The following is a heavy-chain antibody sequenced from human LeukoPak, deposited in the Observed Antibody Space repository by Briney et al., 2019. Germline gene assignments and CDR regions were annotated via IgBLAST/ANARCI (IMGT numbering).Heavy chain of an antibody. J-gene: IGHJ4*02. CDR1: GYTFTSYG. CDR3: VRDDVAAVAPRKIDY. D-gene: IGHD6-19*01. V-gene: IGHV1-18*01. Sequence: ASVKVSCKASGYTFTSYGISWVRQAPGQGLEWMGWISGYNGNTNYAQKLQGRVTMTTDTSTSTAYMELRSLRSDDTAVYYCVRDDVAAVAPRKIDYCGQGTLVTVSS. CDR2: ISGYNGNT.